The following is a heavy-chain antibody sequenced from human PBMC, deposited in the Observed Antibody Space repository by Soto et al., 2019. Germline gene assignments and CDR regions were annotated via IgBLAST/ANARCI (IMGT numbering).Heavy chain of an antibody. CDR2: IWYDGSNK. Sequence: GSLRLSCAASGFTFSSYGMHWVRQAPGKGLEWVAVIWYDGSNKYYADSVKGRFTISRDNSKNTLYLQMNSLRAEDTAVYYCARDLSHRAFDYWGQGTLVTVSS. D-gene: IGHD3-16*02. J-gene: IGHJ4*02. CDR3: ARDLSHRAFDY. CDR1: GFTFSSYG. V-gene: IGHV3-33*01.